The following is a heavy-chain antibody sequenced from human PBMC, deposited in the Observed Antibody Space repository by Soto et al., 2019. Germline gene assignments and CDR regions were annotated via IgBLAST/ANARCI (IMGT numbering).Heavy chain of an antibody. CDR2: ISYDGSNK. J-gene: IGHJ4*02. V-gene: IGHV3-30*18. CDR3: AKLRYYDSSGPTTRFDY. D-gene: IGHD3-22*01. CDR1: GFTFSSYG. Sequence: GGSLRLSCAASGFTFSSYGMHWVRQAPGKGLEWVAVISYDGSNKYYADSVKGRFTISRDNSKNTLYLQMNSLRAEDTAVYYCAKLRYYDSSGPTTRFDYCGQGTLVTVSS.